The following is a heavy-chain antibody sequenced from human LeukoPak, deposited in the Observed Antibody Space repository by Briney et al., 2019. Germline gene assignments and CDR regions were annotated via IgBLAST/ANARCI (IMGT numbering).Heavy chain of an antibody. CDR1: GDSISSYD. J-gene: IGHJ2*01. Sequence: SETLSPTCTVSGDSISSYDWSWIRQPPGKGLEWIGYISYSGSPNYSPSLKSRVTISVDTSKNRFSLKVSSVTAADTAVYYCARYMRLVNHWYLDLWGRGTQVTVSS. V-gene: IGHV4-59*01. D-gene: IGHD3-9*01. CDR2: ISYSGSP. CDR3: ARYMRLVNHWYLDL.